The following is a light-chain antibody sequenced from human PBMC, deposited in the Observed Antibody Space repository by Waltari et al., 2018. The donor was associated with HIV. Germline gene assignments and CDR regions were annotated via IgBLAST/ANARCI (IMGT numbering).Light chain of an antibody. CDR2: GAS. CDR3: QQYNKWPYT. Sequence: EIVMTQPPATLSVSPGERATLSCRASQSVSSNLAWYQQKPGQAPRLLMYGASTRATDIPARFSGSGSGTEFTLTISSLQSEDFAVYYCQQYNKWPYTFGQGTKLEIK. J-gene: IGKJ2*01. CDR1: QSVSSN. V-gene: IGKV3-15*01.